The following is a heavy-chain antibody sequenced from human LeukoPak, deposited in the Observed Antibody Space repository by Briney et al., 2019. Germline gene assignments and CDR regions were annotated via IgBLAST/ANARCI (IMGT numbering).Heavy chain of an antibody. CDR2: IYTSGST. CDR1: GGSISSYY. CDR3: AREFAGYCSSTSCYGYNWFDP. D-gene: IGHD2-2*01. J-gene: IGHJ5*02. Sequence: SETLSLTCTVSGGSISSYYWSRIRQPAGKGLEWIGRIYTSGSTNYNPSLKSRVTMSVDTSKNQFSLKLSSVTAADTAVYYCAREFAGYCSSTSCYGYNWFDPWGQGTLVTVSS. V-gene: IGHV4-4*07.